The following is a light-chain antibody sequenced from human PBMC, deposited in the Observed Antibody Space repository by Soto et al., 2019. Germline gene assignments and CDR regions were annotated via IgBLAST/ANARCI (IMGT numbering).Light chain of an antibody. CDR1: QSVSPY. Sequence: EIVLTQSPATLSLSPGERATLSCRASQSVSPYLAWYQQKPGQAPRLLIYDASNRATGIPARFSGSGSGTDFTLTISSLEPEDFAVYYCQQYGSSGTFGQGTKVDIK. CDR2: DAS. V-gene: IGKV3-11*01. J-gene: IGKJ1*01. CDR3: QQYGSSGT.